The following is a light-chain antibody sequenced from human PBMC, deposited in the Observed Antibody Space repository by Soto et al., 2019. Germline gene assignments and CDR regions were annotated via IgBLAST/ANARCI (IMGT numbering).Light chain of an antibody. J-gene: IGKJ1*01. CDR2: GAT. CDR1: QSISNF. CDR3: QQSHSVPRT. Sequence: DIQMTQSPSSLSASVGDRVTITCRASQSISNFLNWYQQTPGKAPKLLIDGATSLRSGVPSRFSGSGSGTDFTLTISSLQAEDFATYYCQQSHSVPRTFGQGTKVDIK. V-gene: IGKV1-39*01.